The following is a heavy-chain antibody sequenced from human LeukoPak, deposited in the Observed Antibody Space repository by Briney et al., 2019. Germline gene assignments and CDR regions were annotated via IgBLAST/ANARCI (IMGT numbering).Heavy chain of an antibody. Sequence: PGGSLRLSCAGSGFTFSDYISWIRQSPGRGLEWVAYISGSGDVIYYADPVKGRFTISRDNAKNLVYLQMDSLRAEDTAVYSCARLPYYYFDRWGQGTLVTVSS. CDR3: ARLPYYYFDR. J-gene: IGHJ4*02. D-gene: IGHD2-21*01. CDR1: GFTFSDY. CDR2: ISGSGDVI. V-gene: IGHV3-11*01.